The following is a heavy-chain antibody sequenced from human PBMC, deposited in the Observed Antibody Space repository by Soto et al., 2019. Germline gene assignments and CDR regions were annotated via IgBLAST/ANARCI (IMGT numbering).Heavy chain of an antibody. CDR3: ARGFLEWLPDYYYGMDV. CDR1: GFTFSSYG. V-gene: IGHV3-33*01. CDR2: IWYDGSNK. J-gene: IGHJ6*02. D-gene: IGHD3-3*01. Sequence: SLRLSCAASGFTFSSYGMHWVRQAPGKGLEWVAVIWYDGSNKYYADSVKGRFTISRDNSKNTLYLQMNSLRAEDTAVYYCARGFLEWLPDYYYGMDVWGQGTTVTVSS.